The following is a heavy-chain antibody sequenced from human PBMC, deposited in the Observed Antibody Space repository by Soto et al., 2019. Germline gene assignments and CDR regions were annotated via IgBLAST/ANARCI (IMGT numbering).Heavy chain of an antibody. CDR3: AKAFPRSGSYLYYFDY. CDR1: GFTFSSYA. D-gene: IGHD3-10*01. J-gene: IGHJ4*02. V-gene: IGHV3-23*01. Sequence: EVQLLESGGGLVQPGGSLSLSCAASGFTFSSYAMSWVRQAPGKGLEWVSAISGSGGSTYYADSVKGRFTISRDNSKNTLYLQMNSLRAEDTAVYYCAKAFPRSGSYLYYFDYWGQGTLVTVSS. CDR2: ISGSGGST.